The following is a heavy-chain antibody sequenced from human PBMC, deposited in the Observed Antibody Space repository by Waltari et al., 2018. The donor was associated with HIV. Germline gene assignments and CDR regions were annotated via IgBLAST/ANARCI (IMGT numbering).Heavy chain of an antibody. CDR2: INPNTGGT. D-gene: IGHD4-17*01. CDR1: GYTFTGYH. J-gene: IGHJ6*02. Sequence: QVQLIQSGAEVRDPGASVKVSCKASGYTFTGYHLHWVRQAPGQGLEWMGRINPNTGGTNYSKKFQARVTMTMDISIGTAYIELTILRPNDTAVYYCARVTTVTGDSYFYYGMDVWGQGTTVVVSS. CDR3: ARVTTVTGDSYFYYGMDV. V-gene: IGHV1-2*06.